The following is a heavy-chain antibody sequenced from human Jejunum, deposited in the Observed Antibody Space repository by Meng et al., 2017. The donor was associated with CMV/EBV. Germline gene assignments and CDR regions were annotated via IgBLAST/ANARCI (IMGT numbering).Heavy chain of an antibody. J-gene: IGHJ5*02. V-gene: IGHV4-34*01. D-gene: IGHD4/OR15-4a*01. CDR1: GGSLCGFF. CDR2: INHSGNT. CDR3: GRGDDYFPET. Sequence: SLACTVYGGSLCGFFWAYLRQPPGKGLEWIGEINHSGNTYYNPSLKSRLTMSLDTSKNQFFLNLSSVTAADTAVYYCGRGDDYFPETWGQGALVTVSS.